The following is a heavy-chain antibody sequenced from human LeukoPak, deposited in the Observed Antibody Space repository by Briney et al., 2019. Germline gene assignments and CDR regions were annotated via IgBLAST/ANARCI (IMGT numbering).Heavy chain of an antibody. CDR1: GFTFGNAW. V-gene: IGHV3-15*01. J-gene: IGHJ4*02. CDR3: AKDALRFLEWLDAGFDY. Sequence: GGSLRLSCAASGFTFGNAWMSWVRQAPGKGLEWVGRIKSKTDGGTTDYAAPLKGRFTISRDDSKNTLYLQMNSLKTEDTAVYYCAKDALRFLEWLDAGFDYWGQGTLVTVSS. D-gene: IGHD3-3*01. CDR2: IKSKTDGGTT.